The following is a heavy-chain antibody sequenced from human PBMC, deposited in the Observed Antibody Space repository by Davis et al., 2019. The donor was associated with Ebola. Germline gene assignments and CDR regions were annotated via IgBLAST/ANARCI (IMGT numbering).Heavy chain of an antibody. CDR3: ARLAVYFDY. J-gene: IGHJ4*02. CDR1: GGSISSSSYY. CDR2: IYYSGST. V-gene: IGHV4-39*01. Sequence: SETLSLTCTVSGGSISSSSYYWGWIRQPPGKGLEWFGSIYYSGSTYYNPSLKSRVTISVDTSKNQFSLKLSSVTAADTAVYYCARLAVYFDYWGQGTLVTVSS.